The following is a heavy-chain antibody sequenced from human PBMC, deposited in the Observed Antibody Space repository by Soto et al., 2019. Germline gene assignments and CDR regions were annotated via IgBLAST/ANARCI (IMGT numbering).Heavy chain of an antibody. CDR2: ISGSGGST. Sequence: PGGSLRLSCAASGFTFSNYAMSWVRQAPGKGLEWVSAISGSGGSTYYADSVKGRFTISRDNSKNTLYLQMNSLRAEDTAVYYCAKDNYYDSSGPNAFDIWGQGTMVTVSS. D-gene: IGHD3-22*01. V-gene: IGHV3-23*01. CDR1: GFTFSNYA. CDR3: AKDNYYDSSGPNAFDI. J-gene: IGHJ3*02.